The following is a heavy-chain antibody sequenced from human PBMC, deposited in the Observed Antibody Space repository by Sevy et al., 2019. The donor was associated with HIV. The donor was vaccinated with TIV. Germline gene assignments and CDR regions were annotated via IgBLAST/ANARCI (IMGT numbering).Heavy chain of an antibody. CDR1: GYTFTTYY. CDR3: ASGTGV. D-gene: IGHD1-26*01. Sequence: ASVKVSCKASGYTFTTYYVYWVRQAPGQGLEWMGIIIPSGGSTTYAQKFQGRVTMTRDTSTSTVYMELSSLISDDTAVYYCASGTGVWGQGTLVTVSS. V-gene: IGHV1-46*01. J-gene: IGHJ4*02. CDR2: IIPSGGST.